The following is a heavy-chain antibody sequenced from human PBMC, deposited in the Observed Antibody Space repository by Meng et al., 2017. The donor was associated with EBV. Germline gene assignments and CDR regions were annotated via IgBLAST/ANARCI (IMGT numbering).Heavy chain of an antibody. Sequence: EWELVGSGGGLVQPWGSLNLSCAASGFTFSGSAMHWVRQASGKGLEWVGRIRSKAKSYATAYAASVKGRFTISRDDSKNTAYLQMNSLKTEDTAVYYCTRMSSPLDYWGQGTLVTVSS. J-gene: IGHJ4*02. CDR2: IRSKAKSYAT. D-gene: IGHD2-2*01. CDR3: TRMSSPLDY. CDR1: GFTFSGSA. V-gene: IGHV3-73*02.